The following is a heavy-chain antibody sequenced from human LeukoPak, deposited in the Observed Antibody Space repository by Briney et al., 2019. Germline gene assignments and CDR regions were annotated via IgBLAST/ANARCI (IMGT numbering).Heavy chain of an antibody. V-gene: IGHV1-18*04. D-gene: IGHD3-16*02. CDR1: GYTFTDCY. J-gene: IGHJ6*03. Sequence: ASVKVSCKASGYTFTDCYMHWVRQTPGQGLEWMGWISAYNGNTNYAQKLQGRVTMTTDTSTGTAYMELRSLRSDDTAVYYCARDQGMITFGGVIAPPVGYYYYYMDVWGKGTTVTVSS. CDR3: ARDQGMITFGGVIAPPVGYYYYYMDV. CDR2: ISAYNGNT.